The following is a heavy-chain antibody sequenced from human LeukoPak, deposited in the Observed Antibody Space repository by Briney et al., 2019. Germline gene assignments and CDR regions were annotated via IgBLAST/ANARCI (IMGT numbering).Heavy chain of an antibody. J-gene: IGHJ6*02. D-gene: IGHD1-26*01. CDR3: KWERSVYYGVDV. Sequence: GGSLRLSCVVSGLKFSDAWVTWVRQAPGKGLEWVGRIKRGGTTDYAAPVNGRFTISRDDSKNTIYLQVNSLKIEDTAVYYCKWERSVYYGVDVWGQGTTVTVSS. CDR1: GLKFSDAW. CDR2: IKRGGTT. V-gene: IGHV3-15*01.